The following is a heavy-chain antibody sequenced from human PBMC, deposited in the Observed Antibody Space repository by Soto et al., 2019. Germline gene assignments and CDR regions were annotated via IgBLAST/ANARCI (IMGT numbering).Heavy chain of an antibody. CDR3: AKEEVSTRLLIDY. CDR2: ISYDGSNK. J-gene: IGHJ4*02. D-gene: IGHD1-20*01. Sequence: PGESLKISCAASGFTFSSYGMHWVRQAPGKGLEWVAVISYDGSNKYYADSVKGRFTISRDNSKNTLYLQMNSLRAEDTAVYYCAKEEVSTRLLIDYWGQGTLVTVSS. CDR1: GFTFSSYG. V-gene: IGHV3-30*18.